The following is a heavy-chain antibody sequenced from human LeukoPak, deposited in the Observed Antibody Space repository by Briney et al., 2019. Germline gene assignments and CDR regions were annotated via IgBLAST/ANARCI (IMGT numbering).Heavy chain of an antibody. Sequence: PGGSLRLSCAASGFTFSSYGMHWVRQAPGKGLEWVAVISYDGSNKYYADSVKGRFTISRDNSKNTLYLQMNSLRAEDTAVYCVRDDDRPDNGLDYWGQGTLVTVSS. CDR1: GFTFSSYG. D-gene: IGHD3-22*01. CDR3: VRDDDRPDNGLDY. V-gene: IGHV3-30*03. CDR2: ISYDGSNK. J-gene: IGHJ4*02.